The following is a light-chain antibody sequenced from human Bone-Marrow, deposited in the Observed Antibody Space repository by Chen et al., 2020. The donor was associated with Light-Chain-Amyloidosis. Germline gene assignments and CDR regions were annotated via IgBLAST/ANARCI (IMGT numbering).Light chain of an antibody. CDR3: QQYDNLPRT. J-gene: IGKJ1*01. CDR1: QDITTY. Sequence: DIQMTQYPSSLSASVGDRVTITCQASQDITTYLNWYQQKQGRAPKLLIYDASNLEIGVPPRFSGSGSGTDFTFTIRGLQPEDFASYYCQQYDNLPRTFGRGTTVEVK. V-gene: IGKV1-33*01. CDR2: DAS.